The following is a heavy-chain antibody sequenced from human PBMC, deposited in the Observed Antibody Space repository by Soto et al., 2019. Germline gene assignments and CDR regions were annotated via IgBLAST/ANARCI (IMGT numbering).Heavy chain of an antibody. D-gene: IGHD2-15*01. V-gene: IGHV3-23*04. J-gene: IGHJ6*01. Sequence: EVQLVESGGGLVQPGGSLRLSCAASGFTFSSYAMSWVRQAPGKGLEWVSAISGSGGSTYYADSVKGRFTISRDNSKNTLYLQMNSLRAEDTAVYYCAKAWLGYCSGGSCYSLSSFDYYYGIDVW. CDR2: ISGSGGST. CDR1: GFTFSSYA. CDR3: AKAWLGYCSGGSCYSLSSFDYYYGIDV.